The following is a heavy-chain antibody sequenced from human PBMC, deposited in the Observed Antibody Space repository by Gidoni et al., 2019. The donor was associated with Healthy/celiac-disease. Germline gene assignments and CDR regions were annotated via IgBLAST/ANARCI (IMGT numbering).Heavy chain of an antibody. D-gene: IGHD4-17*01. CDR3: ARGPIDDYGDYGWFDY. CDR2: IYYSGST. Sequence: QVQLQESGPGLVKPSETLSLTCTVSGGSISSYYWSWIRQPPGKGLEWIGYIYYSGSTNYNPSLKSRVTISVDTSKNQFSLKLSSVTAADTAVYYCARGPIDDYGDYGWFDYWGQGTLVTVSS. CDR1: GGSISSYY. V-gene: IGHV4-59*01. J-gene: IGHJ4*02.